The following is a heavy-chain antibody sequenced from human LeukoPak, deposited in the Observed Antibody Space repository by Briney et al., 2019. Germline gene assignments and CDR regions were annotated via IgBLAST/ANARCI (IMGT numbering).Heavy chain of an antibody. V-gene: IGHV1-8*03. CDR3: AKVFRYSGYAIDY. Sequence: ASVKVSCKASGYTFTSYDINWVRQATGQGLEWMGWMNPNSGNTGYAQKFQGRVTITRNTSISTAYMELSSLRAEDTAVYYCAKVFRYSGYAIDYWGQGTLVTVSS. D-gene: IGHD5-12*01. CDR1: GYTFTSYD. CDR2: MNPNSGNT. J-gene: IGHJ4*02.